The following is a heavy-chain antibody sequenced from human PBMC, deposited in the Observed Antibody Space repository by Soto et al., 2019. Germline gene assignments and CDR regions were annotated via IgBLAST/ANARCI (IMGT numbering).Heavy chain of an antibody. V-gene: IGHV3-23*01. CDR1: EFIFSSYA. CDR2: ISGSGGST. Sequence: EVQLLESGGGLVQPGGSLRLSCAASEFIFSSYAMSWVRQAPGKGLEWVSAISGSGGSTYYADSVKGRFTISRDNSKNTLYLQMNSLRAEDTAVYYCASPPDIVVVPAAIENWFDPWGQGTLVTVSS. D-gene: IGHD2-2*01. CDR3: ASPPDIVVVPAAIENWFDP. J-gene: IGHJ5*02.